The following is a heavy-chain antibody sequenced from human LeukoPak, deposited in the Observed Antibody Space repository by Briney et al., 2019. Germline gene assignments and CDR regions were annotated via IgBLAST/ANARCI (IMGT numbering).Heavy chain of an antibody. CDR3: AKAVGGSWFNWFDP. CDR2: ISWNSGSI. Sequence: GGSLRLSCAASGFTFDDYAMHWVRQAPGKGLEWVSGISWNSGSIGYADSVKGRFTISRDNAKNSLYLQMNSLRAEDTALYYCAKAVGGSWFNWFDPWGQGTLVTVSS. V-gene: IGHV3-9*01. CDR1: GFTFDDYA. D-gene: IGHD6-13*01. J-gene: IGHJ5*02.